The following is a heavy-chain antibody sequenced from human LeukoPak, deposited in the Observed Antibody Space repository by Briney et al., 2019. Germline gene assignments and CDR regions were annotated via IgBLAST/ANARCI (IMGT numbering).Heavy chain of an antibody. D-gene: IGHD3-9*01. V-gene: IGHV4-39*01. J-gene: IGHJ4*02. CDR2: IYYSGST. CDR1: GGSVSSSIYY. CDR3: ASRNDILTGYVFDF. Sequence: PSETLSLTCTVSGGSVSSSIYYWGWIRQPPGKGLEWIGSIYYSGSTSYNPSLKSRVTIPVDTSKNQFSLKLTSVTAADTAVYYCASRNDILTGYVFDFWGQGTLVTVSS.